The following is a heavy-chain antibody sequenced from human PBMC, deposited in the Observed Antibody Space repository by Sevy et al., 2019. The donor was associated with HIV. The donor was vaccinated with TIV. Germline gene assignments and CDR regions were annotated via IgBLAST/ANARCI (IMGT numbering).Heavy chain of an antibody. Sequence: GGSLRLSCAASGFXFSSYEMHWVRQLRGGGLEWVSAIGIAGDTFYADSVRGRFTISRENARNSLHLQMNSLRAGDSATYYCAREGISXSSXXFDXXGQGTMVTVSS. D-gene: IGHD6-6*01. CDR2: IGIAGDT. V-gene: IGHV3-13*01. CDR1: GFXFSSYE. J-gene: IGHJ3*02. CDR3: AREGISXSSXXFDX.